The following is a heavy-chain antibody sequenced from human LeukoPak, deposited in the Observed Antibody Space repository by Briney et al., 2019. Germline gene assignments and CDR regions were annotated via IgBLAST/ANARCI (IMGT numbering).Heavy chain of an antibody. CDR3: ARRSGRTNYYMDV. Sequence: GGSLRLSCAASGFTFDDYGMSWVRQAPGKGLEWVSGINWNGGSTGYADSVKGRFTISRDNAKNSLYPQMNSLRAEDTALYYCARRSGRTNYYMDVWGKGTTVTVSS. CDR1: GFTFDDYG. J-gene: IGHJ6*03. D-gene: IGHD6-19*01. V-gene: IGHV3-20*04. CDR2: INWNGGST.